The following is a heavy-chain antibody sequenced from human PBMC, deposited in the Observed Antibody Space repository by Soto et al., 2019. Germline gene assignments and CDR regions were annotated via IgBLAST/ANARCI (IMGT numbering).Heavy chain of an antibody. CDR2: IIPILGIA. V-gene: IGHV1-69*02. CDR1: GGTFSSYT. J-gene: IGHJ4*02. Sequence: SVKVSCKASGGTFSSYTISWVRQAPGQGLEWMGRIIPILGIANYAQKFQGRVTITADKSTSTAYMELSSMRSEDTAVYYCATWDFWSGIDYWGRGTLVTVSS. CDR3: ATWDFWSGIDY. D-gene: IGHD3-3*01.